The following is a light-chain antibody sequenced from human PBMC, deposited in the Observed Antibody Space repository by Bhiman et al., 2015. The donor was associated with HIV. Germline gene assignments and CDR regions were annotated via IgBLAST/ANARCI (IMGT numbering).Light chain of an antibody. V-gene: IGLV8-61*01. CDR2: STN. Sequence: QTVVTQEPSFSVSPGGTVTLTCGLSSGSVSTDYYPSWYRQTPGQAPRTLIYSTNTRSSGVPDRFSGSILGNKAALTITGAQADDESDYYCVLYMGGGKSISGGGTKLTVFGGGTKLTVL. J-gene: IGLJ2*01. CDR1: SGSVSTDYY. CDR3: VLYMGGGKSISGGGTKLTV.